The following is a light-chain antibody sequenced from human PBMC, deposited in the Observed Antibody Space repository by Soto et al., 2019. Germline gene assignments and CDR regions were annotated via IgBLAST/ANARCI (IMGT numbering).Light chain of an antibody. CDR3: CSYAGSYTVV. J-gene: IGLJ2*01. Sequence: QSVLTQPRSVSGSPGQSVTISCTGTSSDVGGYNYVSWYQQHPGKAPKLMIYDVSTRPSGVPDRFTGSKSGNTASLTISGIQAEDEADYYCCSYAGSYTVVFGGGTKLTVL. V-gene: IGLV2-11*01. CDR1: SSDVGGYNY. CDR2: DVS.